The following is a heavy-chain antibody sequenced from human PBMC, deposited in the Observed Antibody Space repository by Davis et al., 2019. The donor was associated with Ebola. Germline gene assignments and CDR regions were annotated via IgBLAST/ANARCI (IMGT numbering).Heavy chain of an antibody. CDR3: AKKIPGNNPFDS. D-gene: IGHD1-14*01. CDR2: MSTSGSKT. V-gene: IGHV3-23*01. CDR1: GFTLRSYV. Sequence: GGSLRLSCAASGFTLRSYVVSWVRQAPGAGLELVSSMSTSGSKTDYGDSVKGRFTISRDNSMNMLYPQMNSLRADDTAVYYCAKKIPGNNPFDSWGQGTLVTVSS. J-gene: IGHJ4*02.